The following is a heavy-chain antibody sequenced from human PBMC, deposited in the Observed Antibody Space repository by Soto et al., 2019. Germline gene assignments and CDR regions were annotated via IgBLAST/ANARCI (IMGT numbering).Heavy chain of an antibody. CDR1: GYPVTAYY. J-gene: IGHJ3*02. D-gene: IGHD3-3*01. Sequence: QLHLVQSGAVVKKPGASVTVSCSASGYPVTAYYMHWVRQAPGRGLEWMGGINPATGAAKYTQTFGGRVTMTRDPSTSKVFMELGGLPSEVPAVFYCARGGGVGVAGSAAFDMWGQGTLVTVSS. CDR3: ARGGGVGVAGSAAFDM. CDR2: INPATGAA. V-gene: IGHV1-2*02.